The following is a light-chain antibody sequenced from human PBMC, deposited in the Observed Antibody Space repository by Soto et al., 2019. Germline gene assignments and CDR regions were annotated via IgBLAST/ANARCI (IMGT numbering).Light chain of an antibody. CDR1: QNVDKF. Sequence: EIALTQSPATLSLSPGETATLSCRASQNVDKFLAWYQQRPGQPPRLLIFDSSNRATGVPVRFSGSGSGTVFTLNIGSIEPEDSAVYYCQQRKNWPPITLGQGTRLEIK. CDR3: QQRKNWPPIT. V-gene: IGKV3-11*01. J-gene: IGKJ5*01. CDR2: DSS.